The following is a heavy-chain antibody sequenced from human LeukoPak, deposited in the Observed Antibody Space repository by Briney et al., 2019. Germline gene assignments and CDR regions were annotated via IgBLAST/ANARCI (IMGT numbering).Heavy chain of an antibody. V-gene: IGHV4-4*07. CDR2: IYTSGST. Sequence: SETLSLTCTVSGDSISNYYWSWIRQPAGKGLEWIGRIYTSGSTDYNPSLKSRVTMSVDTSKNQFSLKVNSVTAADTAVYYCARGPPPDFDYWGLGTLVTVSS. J-gene: IGHJ4*02. CDR3: ARGPPPDFDY. CDR1: GDSISNYY.